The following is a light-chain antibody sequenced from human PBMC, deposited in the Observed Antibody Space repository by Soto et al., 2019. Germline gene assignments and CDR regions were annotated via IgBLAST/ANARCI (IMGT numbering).Light chain of an antibody. CDR1: QSITRY. J-gene: IGKJ3*01. CDR2: DAS. CDR3: QQSYSTPFT. V-gene: IGKV1-39*01. Sequence: DIQMTQSPSSLSASVGDRVNITCRASQSITRYLTWYQQKPGKAPKLLMYDASSLQRGVPPRFSGSRSGTAFTLTISSLQPEDFATYYCQQSYSTPFTFGPGTTVDIK.